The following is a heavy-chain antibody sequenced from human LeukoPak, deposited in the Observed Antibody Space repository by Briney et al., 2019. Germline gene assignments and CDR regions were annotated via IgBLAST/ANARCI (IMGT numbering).Heavy chain of an antibody. V-gene: IGHV3-33*01. Sequence: GGSLRLSCAASGFTFSSYGMHWVRQAPGKGLEWVAVIWYDGSNKYYADSVKGRFTISRDNSKNTLYLQMDSLRAEDTAVYYCARDLSAGRYFDYWGQGTLVTVSS. J-gene: IGHJ4*02. CDR2: IWYDGSNK. CDR1: GFTFSSYG. D-gene: IGHD5-24*01. CDR3: ARDLSAGRYFDY.